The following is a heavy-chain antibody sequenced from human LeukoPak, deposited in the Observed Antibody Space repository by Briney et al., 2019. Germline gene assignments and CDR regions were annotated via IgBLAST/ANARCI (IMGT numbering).Heavy chain of an antibody. Sequence: SGPVLVKPTETLTLTCTVSGFSLKNVRMGVSWIRQPPGKALEWLVHIFSNDEKSYSTSLRSRLTISRDTSTSQVVLTMTNMDHFGPATYYCARTYDYYGSGTYDYWGQGTLVTVSS. D-gene: IGHD3-10*01. CDR1: GFSLKNVRMG. CDR2: IFSNDEK. V-gene: IGHV2-26*01. J-gene: IGHJ4*02. CDR3: ARTYDYYGSGTYDY.